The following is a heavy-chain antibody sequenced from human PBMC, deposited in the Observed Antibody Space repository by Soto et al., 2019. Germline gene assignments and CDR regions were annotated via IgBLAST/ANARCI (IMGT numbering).Heavy chain of an antibody. CDR3: ARSTGGRSSWYLGLPLDY. V-gene: IGHV4-34*01. CDR1: GGSFSGYY. D-gene: IGHD6-13*01. Sequence: PSETLSLTCAVYGGSFSGYYWSWIRQPPGKGLEWIGEINHSGSTNYNPSLKSRVTISVDTSKNQFSLKLSSVTAADTAVYYCARSTGGRSSWYLGLPLDYWGQGTLVTVSS. CDR2: INHSGST. J-gene: IGHJ4*02.